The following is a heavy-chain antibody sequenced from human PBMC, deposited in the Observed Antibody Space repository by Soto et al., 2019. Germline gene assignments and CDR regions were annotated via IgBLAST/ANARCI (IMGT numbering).Heavy chain of an antibody. CDR3: VRVSGKYYYARDV. CDR1: GGSISSSSYY. D-gene: IGHD3-10*02. CDR2: IYYSGST. Sequence: SETLSLTCTVSGGSISSSSYYWGWIRQPPGKGLEWIGSIYYSGSTYYNPSLKSRVTISVDTSKNQFSLKLSSVTAADTAVYYLVRVSGKYYYARDVGGKGTTVTVS. J-gene: IGHJ6*04. V-gene: IGHV4-39*01.